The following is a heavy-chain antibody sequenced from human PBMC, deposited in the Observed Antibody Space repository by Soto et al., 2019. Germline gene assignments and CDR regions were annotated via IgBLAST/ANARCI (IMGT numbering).Heavy chain of an antibody. V-gene: IGHV4-59*01. D-gene: IGHD2-2*01. Sequence: SETLSLTCTVSGGSISSYYWSWIRQPPGKGLEWIGYIYYSGSTNYNPSLKSRVTISVDTSKNQFSLKLSSVTAADTAVYYCARTNANIVVVPAAIFSPPYGMDVWGQGTTVTVSS. CDR3: ARTNANIVVVPAAIFSPPYGMDV. CDR2: IYYSGST. J-gene: IGHJ6*02. CDR1: GGSISSYY.